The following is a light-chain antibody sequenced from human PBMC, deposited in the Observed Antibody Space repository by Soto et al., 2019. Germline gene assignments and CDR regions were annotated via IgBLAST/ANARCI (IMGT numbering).Light chain of an antibody. V-gene: IGLV2-14*01. CDR2: EVS. J-gene: IGLJ1*01. Sequence: QSVLTQPASVSRSPGQSITISCTGTRTDVGGYNFVSWYQQHPGKAPKLIIYEVSNRPSGVSNRFSGSKSDNTASLTISGLQAEDEADYYCCSYVSSKTYVFGTGTKVTVL. CDR1: RTDVGGYNF. CDR3: CSYVSSKTYV.